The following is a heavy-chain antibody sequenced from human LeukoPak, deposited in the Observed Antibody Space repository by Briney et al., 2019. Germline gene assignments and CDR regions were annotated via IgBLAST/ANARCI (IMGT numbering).Heavy chain of an antibody. CDR1: GYSFTTYW. V-gene: IGHV5-51*01. D-gene: IGHD2-2*01. CDR2: IYPGNSDI. Sequence: GESLKISCKGSGYSFTTYWIAWVRQMPGKGLEWMGVIYPGNSDITYSPSFQGQVTISVDKSISTAYLQWSSLKASDTAIYYCARHLSSITSCPHYWGQGTLVTV. CDR3: ARHLSSITSCPHY. J-gene: IGHJ4*02.